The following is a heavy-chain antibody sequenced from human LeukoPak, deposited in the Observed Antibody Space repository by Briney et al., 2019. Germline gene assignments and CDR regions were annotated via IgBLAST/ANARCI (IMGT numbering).Heavy chain of an antibody. Sequence: PGGSLRLSCAASGFTFYDYPMHWVSQAPGKGLEWVSLISGDGGSTYYADSVRGRFTISRDNAKNSLYLQMNSLRAEDTAVYYCARDRYCSTTSCSPTGLAYWGQGTLVTVSS. CDR1: GFTFYDYP. D-gene: IGHD2-2*01. CDR3: ARDRYCSTTSCSPTGLAY. CDR2: ISGDGGST. V-gene: IGHV3-43*02. J-gene: IGHJ4*02.